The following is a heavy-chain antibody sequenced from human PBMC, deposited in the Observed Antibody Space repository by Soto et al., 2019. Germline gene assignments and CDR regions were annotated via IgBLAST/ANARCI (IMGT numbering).Heavy chain of an antibody. V-gene: IGHV4-59*01. Sequence: SETLSLTCTVSGGSIFSDDWTWIRQPPGKGLEWIGYISRSGSSSFAPSLKGRVTFSTDTSKNQVSLKMTYVTVADTAVYYCARGYWFDPWGTGTLVTVSS. CDR2: ISRSGSS. J-gene: IGHJ5*02. CDR1: GGSIFSDD. CDR3: ARGYWFDP.